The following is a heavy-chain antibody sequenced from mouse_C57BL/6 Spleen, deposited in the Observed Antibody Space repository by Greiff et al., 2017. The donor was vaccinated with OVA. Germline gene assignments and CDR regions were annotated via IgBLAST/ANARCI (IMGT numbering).Heavy chain of an antibody. CDR1: GYTFTDYE. V-gene: IGHV1-15*01. CDR3: ARKDYYGSSYGDYFDY. D-gene: IGHD1-1*01. J-gene: IGHJ2*01. Sequence: QVQLQQSGAELVRPGASVTLSCKASGYTFTDYEMHWVKQTPVHGLEWIGAIDPETGGTAYNQKFKGKAILTADKSSSTAYMQLSSLTSEDSAVYFCARKDYYGSSYGDYFDYWGQGTTLTVSS. CDR2: IDPETGGT.